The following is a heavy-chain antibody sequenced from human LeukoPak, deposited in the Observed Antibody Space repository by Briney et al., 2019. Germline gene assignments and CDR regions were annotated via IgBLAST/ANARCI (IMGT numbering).Heavy chain of an antibody. Sequence: PGGSLRLSCAASGFTFSDYYMTWLRQAPGKGLEWLSYISNSGSTVFYADSVKGRFTVSRDNAKRSLYLQIESLRDDDTAVYHCAKGNDRSLESPQDYWGQGTLVTVSS. CDR1: GFTFSDYY. D-gene: IGHD3-3*01. CDR3: AKGNDRSLESPQDY. J-gene: IGHJ4*02. CDR2: ISNSGSTV. V-gene: IGHV3-11*01.